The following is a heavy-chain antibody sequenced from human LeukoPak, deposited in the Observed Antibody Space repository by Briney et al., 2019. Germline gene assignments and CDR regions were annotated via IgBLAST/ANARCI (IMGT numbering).Heavy chain of an antibody. CDR1: GFTFSSYS. D-gene: IGHD5-24*01. CDR2: IWYDGSNK. CDR3: AKTLSEMDTIAEGDGGIDY. Sequence: PGRSLRLSCAASGFTFSSYSMHWVRQAPGKGLEWVAVIWYDGSNKYYAESVKGRFTISRDNSKNTLYLQMNSLRAEDTAVYYCAKTLSEMDTIAEGDGGIDYWGQGTLVTVSS. J-gene: IGHJ4*02. V-gene: IGHV3-33*06.